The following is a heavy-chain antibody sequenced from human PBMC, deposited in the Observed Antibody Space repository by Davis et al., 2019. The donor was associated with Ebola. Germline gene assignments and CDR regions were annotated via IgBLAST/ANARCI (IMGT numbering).Heavy chain of an antibody. V-gene: IGHV3-21*01. CDR2: ISSSSSYI. J-gene: IGHJ4*02. Sequence: GESLKISCAVSGFTFGNYWMDWVRQGPGKGLEWVSSISSSSSYIYYADSVKGRFTISRDNAKNSLYLQMNSLRAEDTAVYYCARPSGSYPNHLFDYWGQGTLVTVSS. D-gene: IGHD1-26*01. CDR3: ARPSGSYPNHLFDY. CDR1: GFTFGNYW.